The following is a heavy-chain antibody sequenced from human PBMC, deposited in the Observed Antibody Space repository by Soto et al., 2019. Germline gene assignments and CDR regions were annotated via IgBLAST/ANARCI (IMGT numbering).Heavy chain of an antibody. V-gene: IGHV3-23*01. Sequence: PVGSLRLSCVSSVFTLRNYAMSCVRHSPGRGLEWVSLNSATGGNTFYADSVKGRFTISRDNSKNTLYLQTNSLRAEDTAVYFCANARYGDPYYYTMEVWGQGTTVSVSS. CDR3: ANARYGDPYYYTMEV. CDR2: NSATGGNT. CDR1: VFTLRNYA. D-gene: IGHD2-21*02. J-gene: IGHJ6*01.